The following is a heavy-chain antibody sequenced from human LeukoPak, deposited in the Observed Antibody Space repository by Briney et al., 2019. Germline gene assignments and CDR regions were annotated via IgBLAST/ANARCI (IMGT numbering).Heavy chain of an antibody. V-gene: IGHV1-69*13. CDR3: ARVDRDDYNYGFDY. CDR1: GGTFSTHG. D-gene: IGHD5-24*01. Sequence: SVKVSCKASGGTFSTHGINWVRQAPGQGLEWVGKIIPISGIATYAQKFQDRVMITADESTSTAYMELSSLRSEDTAVYYCARVDRDDYNYGFDYWGQGTLVTVSS. CDR2: IIPISGIA. J-gene: IGHJ4*02.